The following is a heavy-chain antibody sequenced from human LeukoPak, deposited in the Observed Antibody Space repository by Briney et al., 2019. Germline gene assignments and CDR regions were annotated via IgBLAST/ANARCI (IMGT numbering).Heavy chain of an antibody. Sequence: PSETLSLPRAVYGRSFSGYYCSWIRQPPGKGLEWIGEINHSGSTNYNPSLKSRVTISVDTSRNQFSLKLRSVTAADTAVYYCARAIVVVPAATSYYFDYWGQGTLVTVSS. CDR1: GRSFSGYY. V-gene: IGHV4-34*01. J-gene: IGHJ4*02. CDR2: INHSGST. D-gene: IGHD2-2*01. CDR3: ARAIVVVPAATSYYFDY.